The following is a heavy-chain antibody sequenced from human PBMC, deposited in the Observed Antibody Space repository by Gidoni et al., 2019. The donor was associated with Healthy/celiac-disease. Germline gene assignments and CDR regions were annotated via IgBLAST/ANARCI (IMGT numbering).Heavy chain of an antibody. D-gene: IGHD5-18*01. CDR1: GFTFSSYW. CDR3: ARELAGYSYGYYLDIYYGMDV. Sequence: EVQLVESGGGLVQPGGSLRLSCAASGFTFSSYWMSWVRQAPGKGLEWVANIKQDGSEKYYVDSVKGRFTISRDNAKNSLYLQMNSLRAEDTAVYYCARELAGYSYGYYLDIYYGMDVWGQGTTVTVSS. CDR2: IKQDGSEK. V-gene: IGHV3-7*01. J-gene: IGHJ6*02.